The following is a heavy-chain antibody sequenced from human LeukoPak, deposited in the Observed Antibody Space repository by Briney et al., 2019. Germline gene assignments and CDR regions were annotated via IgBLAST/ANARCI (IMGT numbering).Heavy chain of an antibody. CDR1: GFTFKNYA. Sequence: PGGSLRLSCAASGFTFKNYAMSWVRQAPGRGLEWVSSINGYADSTKYADSVKGRFTISRDNSKNTLYLQMNSLRADDTAIYYCAKCLRTSYWYLQHWGRGTLVTVSS. V-gene: IGHV3-23*01. J-gene: IGHJ2*01. D-gene: IGHD3-10*01. CDR2: INGYADST. CDR3: AKCLRTSYWYLQH.